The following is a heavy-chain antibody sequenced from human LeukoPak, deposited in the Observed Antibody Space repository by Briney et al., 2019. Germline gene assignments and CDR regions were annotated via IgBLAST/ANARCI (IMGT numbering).Heavy chain of an antibody. J-gene: IGHJ4*02. D-gene: IGHD4-17*01. CDR3: AREGYGDPLDY. V-gene: IGHV4-61*02. CDR1: GGSISSGSYY. CDR2: IYTSGST. Sequence: SQTLSLTCTVSGGSISSGSYYWSWIRQPAGKGLEWIGRIYTSGSTNYNPSLKSRVTISVDTSKNQFSLKLSSVTAADTAVYYCAREGYGDPLDYWGQGTLVAVSS.